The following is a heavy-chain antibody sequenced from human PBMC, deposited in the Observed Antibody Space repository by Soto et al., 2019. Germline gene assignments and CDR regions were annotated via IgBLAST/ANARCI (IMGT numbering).Heavy chain of an antibody. Sequence: ASVKVSCKASGYTFTSYYIYWVRQATGQGLEWMGWMNPNSGNTGYAQKFQGRVTMTRNTSISTAYMELSSLRSEDTAVYYCARGGYDFWSHYYMDVWGKGTTVTVSS. CDR1: GYTFTSYY. D-gene: IGHD3-3*01. J-gene: IGHJ6*03. V-gene: IGHV1-8*01. CDR2: MNPNSGNT. CDR3: ARGGYDFWSHYYMDV.